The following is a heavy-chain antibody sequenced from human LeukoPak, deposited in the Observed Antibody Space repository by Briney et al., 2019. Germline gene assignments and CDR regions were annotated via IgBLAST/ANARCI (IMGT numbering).Heavy chain of an antibody. CDR2: ISGSGGST. CDR3: AKARSDFWDYDILTGWPNYFDY. Sequence: GGSLRLSCAASGFTFSSYGMSWVRQAPGKGLEWVSAISGSGGSTYYADSVKGRFTISRDNSKNTLYLQMNSLRAEDTAVYYCAKARSDFWDYDILTGWPNYFDYWGQGTLVTVSS. V-gene: IGHV3-23*01. D-gene: IGHD3-9*01. CDR1: GFTFSSYG. J-gene: IGHJ4*02.